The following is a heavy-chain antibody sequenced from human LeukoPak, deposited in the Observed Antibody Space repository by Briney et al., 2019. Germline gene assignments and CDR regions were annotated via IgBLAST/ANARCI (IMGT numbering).Heavy chain of an antibody. CDR3: ARDYCGRYYDSSGYCLVDY. CDR2: ISYDGSNK. D-gene: IGHD3-22*01. CDR1: GFTFSSYA. J-gene: IGHJ4*02. Sequence: PGGSLRLSCAASGFTFSSYAMHWVRQAPGKGLEWVAVISYDGSNKYYADSVKGRFTISRDNSKNTLYLQMNSLRAEDTAVYYCARDYCGRYYDSSGYCLVDYWGQGTLVTVSS. V-gene: IGHV3-30-3*01.